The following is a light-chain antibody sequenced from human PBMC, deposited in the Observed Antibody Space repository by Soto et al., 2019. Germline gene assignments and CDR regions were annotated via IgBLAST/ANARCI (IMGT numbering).Light chain of an antibody. CDR1: QSVRTN. V-gene: IGKV3-15*01. J-gene: IGKJ5*01. Sequence: EIVLTQSPSTLSASPWERATLSCMASQSVRTNLAWYQQKPGQAPSLLIYGASTRATGIPARFSGSGSGTEFTLTISSLQSEDFAVYFCHQYNNWPRTFGQGTRLEIK. CDR3: HQYNNWPRT. CDR2: GAS.